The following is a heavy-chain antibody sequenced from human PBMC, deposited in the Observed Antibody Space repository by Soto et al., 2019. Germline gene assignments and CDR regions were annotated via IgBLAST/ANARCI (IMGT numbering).Heavy chain of an antibody. CDR3: AREVNNYYGMDV. CDR2: ISYSGST. J-gene: IGHJ6*02. CDR1: GASISSDDYY. V-gene: IGHV4-30-4*01. Sequence: QVQLQESGPGLVKPSQTLSLTCSISGASISSDDYYWSWFRQPPGKGLEWIGYISYSGSTYYNPYIKSRITISVDTSKTQFALILSSVTAADTDVFYCAREVNNYYGMDVWGQGNTVTVSS.